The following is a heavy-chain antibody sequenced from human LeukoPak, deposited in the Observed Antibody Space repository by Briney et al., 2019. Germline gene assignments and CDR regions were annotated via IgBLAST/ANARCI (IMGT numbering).Heavy chain of an antibody. Sequence: PGGSLRLSCAASRFTFSSYEMNWVRQAPGKGLEWVSYISTSGNTIYYADSVKGRFTISRDNAKNSLYLQMNSLRAEDTAVYYCARDQDTTMAYFFDYWGQGTLVTVSS. CDR2: ISTSGNTI. CDR3: ARDQDTTMAYFFDY. D-gene: IGHD5-18*01. V-gene: IGHV3-48*03. CDR1: RFTFSSYE. J-gene: IGHJ4*02.